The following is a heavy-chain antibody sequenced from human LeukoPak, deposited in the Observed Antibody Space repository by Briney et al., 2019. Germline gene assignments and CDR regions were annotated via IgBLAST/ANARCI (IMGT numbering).Heavy chain of an antibody. D-gene: IGHD3-10*01. Sequence: GASVKVSCKASGYTFTSYYMHWVRQAPGQGLEWRGLINPNSGSTNYAQKFQGRVTMTRDTSISTAYMELSRLRSDDTAVYYCAREGYYYGSGSSYRSGAFDIWGQGTMVTVSS. J-gene: IGHJ3*02. CDR1: GYTFTSYY. CDR3: AREGYYYGSGSSYRSGAFDI. V-gene: IGHV1-2*02. CDR2: INPNSGST.